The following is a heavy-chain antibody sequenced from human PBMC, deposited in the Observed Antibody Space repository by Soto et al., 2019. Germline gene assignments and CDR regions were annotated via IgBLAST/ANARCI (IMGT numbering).Heavy chain of an antibody. J-gene: IGHJ4*02. D-gene: IGHD1-26*01. CDR3: ARQSDYSGAYWPY. CDR1: GYRFTSYW. Sequence: GESLKISCKGSGYRFTSYWIGWVRQMPGKGLEWVGIIYPGDSDARYSPSFQGQVTISVDKSNNTAYLHWSRLKAPDTAIYYCARQSDYSGAYWPYWGQGTLVTVYS. V-gene: IGHV5-51*01. CDR2: IYPGDSDA.